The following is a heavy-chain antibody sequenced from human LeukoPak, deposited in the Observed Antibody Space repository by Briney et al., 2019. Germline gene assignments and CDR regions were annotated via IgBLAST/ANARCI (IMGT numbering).Heavy chain of an antibody. Sequence: ASVKVSCKASGYTFTSYGISWVRQAPGQGLEWMGWISAYNGNTNYAQKLQGRVTMTEDTSTDTAYMELSSLRSEDTAVYYCATDPSWEGDYWGQGTLVTVSS. V-gene: IGHV1-18*01. CDR3: ATDPSWEGDY. J-gene: IGHJ4*02. CDR1: GYTFTSYG. CDR2: ISAYNGNT. D-gene: IGHD1-26*01.